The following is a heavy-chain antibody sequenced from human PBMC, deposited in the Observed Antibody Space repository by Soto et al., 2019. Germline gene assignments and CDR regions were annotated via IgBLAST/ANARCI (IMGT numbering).Heavy chain of an antibody. Sequence: SVKVSCKASGGTFTDYAFSWVRQAPGQGLEWMGGIIPMFRSSNFAQKFQDRLTIFADASAGTAYMELSSLRSGDTAIYYCAKDVGFQQHLFVFDLWGQGTLVTVSS. CDR2: IIPMFRSS. CDR1: GGTFTDYA. CDR3: AKDVGFQQHLFVFDL. D-gene: IGHD3-10*02. J-gene: IGHJ4*02. V-gene: IGHV1-69*13.